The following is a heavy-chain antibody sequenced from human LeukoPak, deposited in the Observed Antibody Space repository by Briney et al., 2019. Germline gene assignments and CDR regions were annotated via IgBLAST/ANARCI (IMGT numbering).Heavy chain of an antibody. D-gene: IGHD5-18*01. J-gene: IGHJ4*02. CDR1: GFTFSGFW. CDR2: IKGDGSVT. V-gene: IGHV3-74*01. CDR3: ARDSDTAMVTPPFDY. Sequence: GGSLRLSCAASGFTFSGFWMHWVRQAPGKGLVWVSHIKGDGSVTTYAESVKGRFTISRDNSKNTLCVQMNSLRAEDTAVYYCARDSDTAMVTPPFDYWGQGILVSVSS.